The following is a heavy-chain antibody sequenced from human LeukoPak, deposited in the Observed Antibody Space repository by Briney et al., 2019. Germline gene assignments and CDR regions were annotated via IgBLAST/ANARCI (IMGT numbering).Heavy chain of an antibody. CDR1: GYTFTSYA. CDR3: ARDYDYLWGSYRANHNYFDY. D-gene: IGHD3-16*02. V-gene: IGHV1-3*01. CDR2: INAGNGNT. Sequence: ASVKVSCKASGYTFTSYAMHWVRQAPGQRLEWMGRINAGNGNTKYSQKFQGRVTITRDTSASTAYMELSSLTSEDTAVYYCARDYDYLWGSYRANHNYFDYWGQGTLVTVSS. J-gene: IGHJ4*02.